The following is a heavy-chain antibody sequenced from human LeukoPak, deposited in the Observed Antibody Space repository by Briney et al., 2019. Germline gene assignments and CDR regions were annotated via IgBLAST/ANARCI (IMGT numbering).Heavy chain of an antibody. CDR3: AREGAAAEDVNWFDP. Sequence: ASVKVSCKASGYTFSGYYMHWVRQAPGQGLERMGWINPNSGGTHYAQKFQDRVTMTRDTSISTAYMELNSLRFDDTAVYYCAREGAAAEDVNWFDPWGQGTLVTVSS. D-gene: IGHD6-25*01. CDR1: GYTFSGYY. J-gene: IGHJ5*02. V-gene: IGHV1-2*02. CDR2: INPNSGGT.